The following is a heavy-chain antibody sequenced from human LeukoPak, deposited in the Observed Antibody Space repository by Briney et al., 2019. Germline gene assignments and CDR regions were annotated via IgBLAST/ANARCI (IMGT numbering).Heavy chain of an antibody. CDR3: AKDPGGHGDYRNPRTY. CDR2: ISGSGAST. J-gene: IGHJ4*02. V-gene: IGHV3-23*01. Sequence: GGSLRLSCAASGFIFSSYGMHWVRQAPGKGLEWVSSISGSGASTYYADSVKGRFTISRDNSKNTLYLQMSSLRAEDTAVYYCAKDPGGHGDYRNPRTYWGQGTLVTVSP. D-gene: IGHD4-17*01. CDR1: GFIFSSYG.